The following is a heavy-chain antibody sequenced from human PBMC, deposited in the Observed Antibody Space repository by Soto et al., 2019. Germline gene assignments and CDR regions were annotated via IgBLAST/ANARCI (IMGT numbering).Heavy chain of an antibody. CDR1: GFTVVSYG. D-gene: IGHD3-10*01. J-gene: IGHJ6*02. Sequence: GGSLRLSCEAFGFTVVSYGMSWVRHAPGKGLEFISYIRNSDDRESYGDSVKGRFTISRDNAKNSLYLQINSLTSEDTAVYYCARDSSEGWINPGFALHVWGQGTTVTVSS. V-gene: IGHV3-48*03. CDR3: ARDSSEGWINPGFALHV. CDR2: IRNSDDRE.